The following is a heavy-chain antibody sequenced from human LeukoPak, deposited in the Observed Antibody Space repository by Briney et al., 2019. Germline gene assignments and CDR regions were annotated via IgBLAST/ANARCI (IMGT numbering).Heavy chain of an antibody. Sequence: GGSLRLSCAASGFTFSKYVMSWVRQTPGEGPEWVSAISRGGERTYYAESVKGRFTVSRDNSKNTVYLEMNRLRAEDTAFYHCVNEDPDGAAADWGQGTLVTVSS. CDR2: ISRGGERT. CDR3: VNEDPDGAAAD. V-gene: IGHV3-23*01. CDR1: GFTFSKYV. J-gene: IGHJ4*02. D-gene: IGHD2-2*01.